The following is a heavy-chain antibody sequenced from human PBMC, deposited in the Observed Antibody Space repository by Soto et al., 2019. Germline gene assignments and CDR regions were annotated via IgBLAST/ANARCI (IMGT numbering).Heavy chain of an antibody. CDR3: ARDFSGQLVRAYGMDV. CDR2: IWRSGNT. V-gene: IGHV4-4*02. J-gene: IGHJ6*02. D-gene: IGHD6-6*01. Sequence: QVRLQESGPGLVKPSGTLSLTCAVSGASISSSNWWSWVRQTPGKGPEWIGQIWRSGNTNYNPSLKSRVTISIDKSKNEFFLNLTSVTAADTAVYYCARDFSGQLVRAYGMDVWGQWTTVSVSS. CDR1: GASISSSNW.